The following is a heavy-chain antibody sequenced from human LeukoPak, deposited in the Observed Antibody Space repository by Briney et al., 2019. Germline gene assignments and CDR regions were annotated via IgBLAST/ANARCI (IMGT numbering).Heavy chain of an antibody. CDR3: ARRWYGGPYDAFDI. J-gene: IGHJ3*02. CDR2: IYYSGST. CDR1: GGSISSYY. V-gene: IGHV4-59*01. D-gene: IGHD3-10*01. Sequence: SETLSLTCTVSGGSISSYYWSWIRQPPGKGLEWIGYIYYSGSTNYNPSLKSRVTISVDTSKNQFSLKLSSVTAADTAVYYCARRWYGGPYDAFDIWGQGTMVTVSS.